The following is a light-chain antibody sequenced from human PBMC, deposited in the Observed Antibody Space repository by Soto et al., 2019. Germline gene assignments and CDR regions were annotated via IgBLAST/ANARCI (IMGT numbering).Light chain of an antibody. CDR3: QQYGRSPRT. Sequence: ETVLTQSPGTLSLSPGERATLSCRASQSVSSSYLAWYQQKPGQAPSLLMYGASRRATGIPERFGGSGSGTDFTLTISRLEPEDFAVYYCQQYGRSPRTFGQGTKV. CDR1: QSVSSSY. CDR2: GAS. J-gene: IGKJ1*01. V-gene: IGKV3-20*01.